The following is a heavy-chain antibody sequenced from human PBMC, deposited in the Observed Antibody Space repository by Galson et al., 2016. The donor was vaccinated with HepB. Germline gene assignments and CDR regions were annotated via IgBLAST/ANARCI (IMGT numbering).Heavy chain of an antibody. J-gene: IGHJ4*02. CDR2: IWHDGSNK. Sequence: SLRLSCAASGFIFSSYGMHWVRQAPGKGLEWVALIWHDGSNKYYIDSVKGRFTISRDNSRDTLYLQMDSLRAEDTAVYYCARGEEEAAMEPFDYWGQGTLVTVSS. V-gene: IGHV3-33*01. CDR1: GFIFSSYG. CDR3: ARGEEEAAMEPFDY. D-gene: IGHD5-18*01.